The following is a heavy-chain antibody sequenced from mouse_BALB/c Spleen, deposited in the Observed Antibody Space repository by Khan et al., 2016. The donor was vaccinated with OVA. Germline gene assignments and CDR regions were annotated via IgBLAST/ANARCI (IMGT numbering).Heavy chain of an antibody. CDR1: GISITTGNYR. V-gene: IGHV3-5*02. Sequence: EVQLQESGPGLVKPSQTVSLTCTVTGISITTGNYRWSWIRQFPGNKLEWIGYLYYSGTITYNPSLTSRTTITRDTSKKQFFLEMNSLTAEDTATYYCARDYGSLYWYFDVWGAGTTVTVSS. CDR2: LYYSGTI. D-gene: IGHD1-1*01. J-gene: IGHJ1*01. CDR3: ARDYGSLYWYFDV.